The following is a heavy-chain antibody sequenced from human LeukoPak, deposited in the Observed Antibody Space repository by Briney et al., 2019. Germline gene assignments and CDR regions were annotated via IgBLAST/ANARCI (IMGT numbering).Heavy chain of an antibody. CDR2: IYYTGST. Sequence: SETLSLTCTVSGGSISSSSYYWGWIRQPPGTGLEWIGSIYYTGSTYYNPSLKSRVTISIDTSKNQFSLKLSSVTAADTAVYYCARLSGYGLHYYYYMDVWGSGTTVTVSS. CDR3: ARLSGYGLHYYYYMDV. D-gene: IGHD5-12*01. J-gene: IGHJ6*03. V-gene: IGHV4-39*07. CDR1: GGSISSSSYY.